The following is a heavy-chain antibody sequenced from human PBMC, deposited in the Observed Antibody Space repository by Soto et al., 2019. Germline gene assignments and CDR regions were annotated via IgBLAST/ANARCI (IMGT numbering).Heavy chain of an antibody. Sequence: EVQLVESGGGLVQPGGSLRLSCVASGFTFSSYWMYWVRLAPGKGLVCVSRINGDGSRTSYADSVKGRFTISRDNAXXTLYLQMNSLRAEDTAVYYCARDPGQAGTWNYFDYWGQGTLVTVSS. V-gene: IGHV3-74*01. CDR1: GFTFSSYW. CDR2: INGDGSRT. J-gene: IGHJ4*02. CDR3: ARDPGQAGTWNYFDY. D-gene: IGHD6-13*01.